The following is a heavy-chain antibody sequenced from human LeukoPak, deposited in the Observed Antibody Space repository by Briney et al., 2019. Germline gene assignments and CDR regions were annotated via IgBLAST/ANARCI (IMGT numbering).Heavy chain of an antibody. V-gene: IGHV5-51*01. Sequence: GESLKISCKGSGYSFSNYWIAWVRQMPGKGLEWMGIIYPGDSDTKYSRSFQGQVIISADKSTTTAYLQWSSLKASHTAMYYCARRQAAAVNWFDSWGQGTLVTVSS. D-gene: IGHD6-25*01. CDR3: ARRQAAAVNWFDS. CDR1: GYSFSNYW. CDR2: IYPGDSDT. J-gene: IGHJ5*01.